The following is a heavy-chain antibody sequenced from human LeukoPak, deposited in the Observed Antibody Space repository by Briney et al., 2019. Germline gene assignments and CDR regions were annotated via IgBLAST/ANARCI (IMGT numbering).Heavy chain of an antibody. D-gene: IGHD3-10*01. Sequence: SVKVSCKASGGTFSSYAISWVRQAPGQGLEWMGGIIPIFGTANYAQKFQGRVTITTDESTSTAYMELSSLRSEDTAVYYCARSSMVRRIHFDYWGQGTLVTVSS. V-gene: IGHV1-69*05. CDR2: IIPIFGTA. CDR3: ARSSMVRRIHFDY. CDR1: GGTFSSYA. J-gene: IGHJ4*02.